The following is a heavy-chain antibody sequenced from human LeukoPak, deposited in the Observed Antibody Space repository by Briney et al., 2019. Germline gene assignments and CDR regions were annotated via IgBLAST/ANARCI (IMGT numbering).Heavy chain of an antibody. V-gene: IGHV1-2*02. CDR1: GYTFTGYY. J-gene: IGHJ4*02. CDR2: INPNSGGT. CDR3: ARPTFAVAALPPDY. Sequence: GASVKVSCKASGYTFTGYYMHWVRQAPGQGLEWMGWINPNSGGTNYAQKFQGRVTMTRDTSISTAYMELGRLRSDDTAVYYCARPTFAVAALPPDYWGQGTLVTVSS. D-gene: IGHD2-15*01.